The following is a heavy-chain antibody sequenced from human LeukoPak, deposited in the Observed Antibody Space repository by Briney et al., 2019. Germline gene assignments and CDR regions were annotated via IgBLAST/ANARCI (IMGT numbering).Heavy chain of an antibody. CDR1: GFTLTNYD. Sequence: SVKVSCKASGFTLTNYDINWVRQAPGQGLEWMGGIIPIFGTANYTQKFQGRVTITADESTSTAYMELSSLRSEDTAVYYCARGPDTAMVKGRYYFDYWGQGTLVTVSS. CDR2: IIPIFGTA. CDR3: ARGPDTAMVKGRYYFDY. J-gene: IGHJ4*02. V-gene: IGHV1-69*13. D-gene: IGHD5-18*01.